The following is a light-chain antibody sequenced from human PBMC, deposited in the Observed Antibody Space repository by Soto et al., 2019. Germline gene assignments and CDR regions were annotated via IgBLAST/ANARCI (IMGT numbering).Light chain of an antibody. V-gene: IGKV1-5*01. CDR1: QSVSSW. CDR3: QQYNNYLIT. J-gene: IGKJ5*01. Sequence: DIQMTQSPSTLSASVGDRVTITCRASQSVSSWLAWYQQKPGKAPKLLIYDASSLETGVPSRFSGSGSGTEFTLTISSLQPDDFATYYCQQYNNYLITFGQGTRLEIK. CDR2: DAS.